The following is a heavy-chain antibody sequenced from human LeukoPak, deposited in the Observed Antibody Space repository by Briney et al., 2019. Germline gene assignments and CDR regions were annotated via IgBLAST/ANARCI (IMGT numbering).Heavy chain of an antibody. V-gene: IGHV7-4-1*02. Sequence: ASVKVSCKASGYTFTSYAMNWVRQAPGQGLEWMGWINTNTRNPTYAQGFTGRFVFSLDTSVSTAYLQISSLKAEDAAVYYCAREGPPYGDYYYGMDVWGQGTTVTVSS. D-gene: IGHD3-10*01. CDR2: INTNTRNP. CDR1: GYTFTSYA. CDR3: AREGPPYGDYYYGMDV. J-gene: IGHJ6*02.